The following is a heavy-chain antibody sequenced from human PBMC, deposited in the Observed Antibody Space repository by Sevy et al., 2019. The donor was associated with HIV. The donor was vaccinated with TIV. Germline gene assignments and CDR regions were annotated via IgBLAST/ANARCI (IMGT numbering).Heavy chain of an antibody. V-gene: IGHV3-21*01. CDR2: ISSSSSYI. J-gene: IGHJ4*02. D-gene: IGHD5-18*01. CDR3: ARDVTGYSYGYSTSFDY. CDR1: GFTFSSHS. Sequence: GGSLRLSCAASGFTFSSHSMNWVRQAPGKGLEWVSSISSSSSYIYYADSVKGRFTISRDNAKNSLYLQMNSLRAEDTAVYYCARDVTGYSYGYSTSFDYWGQGTLVTVSS.